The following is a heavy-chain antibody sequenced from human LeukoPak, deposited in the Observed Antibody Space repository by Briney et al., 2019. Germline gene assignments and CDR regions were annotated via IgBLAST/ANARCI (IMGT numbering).Heavy chain of an antibody. Sequence: GGSLRLSCAASGLSFSDHYMDWVRQAPGKGLEWVGRIRNKVSSYTTEYAASVKGRFTISRDDSKNSLYLQMNSLKTEDTAVYYCARDSGYYYIDYWGQGTLATVSS. J-gene: IGHJ4*02. CDR2: IRNKVSSYTT. D-gene: IGHD6-13*01. V-gene: IGHV3-72*01. CDR1: GLSFSDHY. CDR3: ARDSGYYYIDY.